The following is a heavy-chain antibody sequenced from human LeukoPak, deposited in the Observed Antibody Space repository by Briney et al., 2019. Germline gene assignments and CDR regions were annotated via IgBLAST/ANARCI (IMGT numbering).Heavy chain of an antibody. J-gene: IGHJ4*02. CDR3: ASLGYCSSTSCRRDYFDY. D-gene: IGHD2-2*01. CDR2: IYTSGST. Sequence: PSETLSLTCTVSGGSISSYYWSWIRQPAGKGLEWIGRIYTSGSTNYNPSLKSRVTMSVDTSKNQFSLKPSSVTAADTAVYYCASLGYCSSTSCRRDYFDYWGQGTLVTVSS. V-gene: IGHV4-4*07. CDR1: GGSISSYY.